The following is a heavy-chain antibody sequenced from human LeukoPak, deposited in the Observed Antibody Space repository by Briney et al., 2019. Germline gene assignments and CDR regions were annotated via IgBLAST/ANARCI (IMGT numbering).Heavy chain of an antibody. CDR3: ARAGGFGYYFDY. CDR1: GFTFSSYA. CDR2: ISGSGGST. D-gene: IGHD3-10*01. Sequence: GGSLRLSCAAYGFTFSSYAMSWVRQAPGKGLEWVSAISGSGGSTYYADSVKGRFTISRDNSKNTLYLQMNSLRAEDTAVYYCARAGGFGYYFDYWGQGTLVTVSS. V-gene: IGHV3-23*01. J-gene: IGHJ4*02.